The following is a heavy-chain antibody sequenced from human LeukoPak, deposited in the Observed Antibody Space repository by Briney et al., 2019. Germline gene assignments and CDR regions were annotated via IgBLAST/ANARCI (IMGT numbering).Heavy chain of an antibody. CDR3: ARGGGSYYNY. CDR2: IKQDGSAK. V-gene: IGHV3-7*04. Sequence: GGSLRLSCAASGFTFSTYWMSWVRQAPGKGLEWVANIKQDGSAKYYVDSLKGRFTISRDNAKNSLYLQMNSLRAEDTAVYYCARGGGSYYNYWGQGTLVTVSS. CDR1: GFTFSTYW. D-gene: IGHD1-26*01. J-gene: IGHJ4*02.